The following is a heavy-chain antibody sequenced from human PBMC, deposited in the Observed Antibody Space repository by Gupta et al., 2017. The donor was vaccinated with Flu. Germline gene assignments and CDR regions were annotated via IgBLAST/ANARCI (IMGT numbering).Heavy chain of an antibody. J-gene: IGHJ4*02. CDR3: AKDLHSGSYSVDY. D-gene: IGHD1-26*01. CDR1: GFTFSSYG. V-gene: IGHV3-30*18. Sequence: QVQLVESGGGVVQPGRSLRLSCAASGFTFSSYGMHWVRQAPGKGLEWVAVISYDGSNKYYADSVKGRFTISRDNSKNTLSLQMNSLRAEDTAVYYCAKDLHSGSYSVDYWGQGTLVTVSS. CDR2: ISYDGSNK.